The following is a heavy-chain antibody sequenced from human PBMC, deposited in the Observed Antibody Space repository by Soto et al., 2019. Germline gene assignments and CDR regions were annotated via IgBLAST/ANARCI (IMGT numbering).Heavy chain of an antibody. CDR1: GDSVSGNSAA. CDR3: ARGSPYYYGSGSYSTPLDY. J-gene: IGHJ4*02. V-gene: IGHV6-1*01. CDR2: TYYRSRWYN. Sequence: SQTLSLTCAISGDSVSGNSAAWNWIRQSPSRGLEWLGRTYYRSRWYNDYAVSVKSRITVTPDTSKNQFSLHLNSVTPEDTAVYYCARGSPYYYGSGSYSTPLDYWGQGTLVTVSS. D-gene: IGHD3-10*01.